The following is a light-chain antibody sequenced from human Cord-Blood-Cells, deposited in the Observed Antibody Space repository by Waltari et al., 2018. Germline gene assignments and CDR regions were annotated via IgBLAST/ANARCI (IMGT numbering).Light chain of an antibody. CDR3: SSYTSSSTWV. CDR1: SSDVGGYNY. Sequence: QSALTQPASVSGSPGQSITISCTGTSSDVGGYNYVSWYQQHPGKAPKLMIYDVSKRPSVVSSPFAAAESGNQASLTISGLQAEDEADYYCSSYTSSSTWVFGGGTKLTVL. V-gene: IGLV2-14*01. CDR2: DVS. J-gene: IGLJ3*02.